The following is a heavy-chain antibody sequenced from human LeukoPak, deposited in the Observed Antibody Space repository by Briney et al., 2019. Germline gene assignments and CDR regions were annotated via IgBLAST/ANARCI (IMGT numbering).Heavy chain of an antibody. V-gene: IGHV3-33*01. CDR1: GFTFSSYG. Sequence: GGSLRLSCAASGFTFSSYGMHWVSQAPGKWLEWVAVIWYDGSNKYYADSVKGRFTISRDNSKNTLYLKMNSLRAEDTAVYYCARVDGMDVWGQGTTVTVSS. CDR2: IWYDGSNK. CDR3: ARVDGMDV. J-gene: IGHJ6*02.